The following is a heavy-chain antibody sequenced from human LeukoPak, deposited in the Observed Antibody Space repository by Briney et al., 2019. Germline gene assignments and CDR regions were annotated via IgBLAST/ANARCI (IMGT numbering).Heavy chain of an antibody. Sequence: ASVKVSCKASGGTFSSYAISWVRQAPGQGLEWMGGIIPIFGTANYAQKFQGRVTITADESTSTAYMELSSLRSEDTAVYYCATGFYYDSSGYYYSDYWGQGTLVTVSS. V-gene: IGHV1-69*13. CDR3: ATGFYYDSSGYYYSDY. J-gene: IGHJ4*02. D-gene: IGHD3-22*01. CDR2: IIPIFGTA. CDR1: GGTFSSYA.